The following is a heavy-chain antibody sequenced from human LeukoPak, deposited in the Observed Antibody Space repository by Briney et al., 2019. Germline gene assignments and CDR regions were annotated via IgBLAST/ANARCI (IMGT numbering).Heavy chain of an antibody. CDR3: ARGSIFGVSINWFDP. CDR1: GGSMSSYY. Sequence: PSETLSLTCTVSGGSMSSYYCSWIRQPPGKGLEWIGYIYYSGTTKYNPSLKSRLTMSVDTSENQFSLRLSSVTAADTAVYYRARGSIFGVSINWFDPWGQGTLVTVSS. D-gene: IGHD3-3*01. V-gene: IGHV4-59*01. J-gene: IGHJ5*02. CDR2: IYYSGTT.